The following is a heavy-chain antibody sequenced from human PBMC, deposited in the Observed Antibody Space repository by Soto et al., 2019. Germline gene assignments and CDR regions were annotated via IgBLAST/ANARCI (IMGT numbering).Heavy chain of an antibody. D-gene: IGHD1-26*01. CDR1: GFTFSDYG. J-gene: IGHJ4*02. Sequence: RLSCAASGFTFSDYGMSWVRQAPGKWLEWVSAISGSGSTFYADSVKGRFTISRDNSKNTLFLQMNSLRAQDTAVYYCAKDYLRWAQPWGQGPLLTVSS. CDR3: AKDYLRWAQP. CDR2: ISGSGST. V-gene: IGHV3-23*01.